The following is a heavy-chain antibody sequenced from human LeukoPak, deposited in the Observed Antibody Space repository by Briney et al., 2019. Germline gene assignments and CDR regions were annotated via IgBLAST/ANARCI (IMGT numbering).Heavy chain of an antibody. J-gene: IGHJ4*02. V-gene: IGHV3-9*01. CDR3: ARWGLVAPFTFDY. CDR1: GYTFTNYY. CDR2: ISWNSGSI. D-gene: IGHD5-24*01. Sequence: SCKASGYTFTNYYMHWVRQAPGKGLEWVSGISWNSGSIGYADSVKGRFTISRDNAKTSLYLQMNSLRAEDTAVYYCARWGLVAPFTFDYWGQGILVTVSS.